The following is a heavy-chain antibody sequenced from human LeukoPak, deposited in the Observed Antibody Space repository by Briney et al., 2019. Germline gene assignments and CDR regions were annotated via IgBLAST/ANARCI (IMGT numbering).Heavy chain of an antibody. D-gene: IGHD6-13*01. CDR3: AKLGRSSSFDY. CDR2: IYSGGST. J-gene: IGHJ4*02. V-gene: IGHV3-53*01. Sequence: PGGSLRLSCAASGFTVSSNYMSWVRQAPGKGLEWVSVIYSGGSTYYADSVKGRFTISRDNSKNTLYLQMNSLRAEDTAVYYCAKLGRSSSFDYWGQGTLVTVSS. CDR1: GFTVSSNY.